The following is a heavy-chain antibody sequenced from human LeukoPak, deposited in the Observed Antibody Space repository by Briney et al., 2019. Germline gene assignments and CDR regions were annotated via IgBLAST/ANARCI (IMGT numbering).Heavy chain of an antibody. Sequence: SETLSLTCTVSGGSISSYYWSWIRQPPGKGLEWIGYIYYSGSTNYNPSHKSRVTISVDTSKNQFSLKLSSVTAADTAVYYCARGTTDNYDFWSGPDYWGQGTLVTVSS. J-gene: IGHJ4*02. CDR3: ARGTTDNYDFWSGPDY. V-gene: IGHV4-59*01. D-gene: IGHD3-3*01. CDR2: IYYSGST. CDR1: GGSISSYY.